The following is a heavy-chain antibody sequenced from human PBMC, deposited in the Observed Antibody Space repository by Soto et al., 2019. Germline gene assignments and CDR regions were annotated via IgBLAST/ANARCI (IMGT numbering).Heavy chain of an antibody. Sequence: QVQLVQSGAEVKKPGASVKVSCKASGYTFTSYGISWVRQAPGQVLEWMGWISAYNGNTKYEQKLQGRVTMTTDTSTSTAYMELRSLRSDDTAVYYCAIGLIAPGGRAEYFQHWGQGTLVTVSS. D-gene: IGHD3-16*01. CDR2: ISAYNGNT. CDR3: AIGLIAPGGRAEYFQH. CDR1: GYTFTSYG. J-gene: IGHJ1*01. V-gene: IGHV1-18*01.